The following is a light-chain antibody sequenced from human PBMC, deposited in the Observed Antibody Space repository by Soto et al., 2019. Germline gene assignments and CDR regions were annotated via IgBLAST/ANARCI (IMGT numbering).Light chain of an antibody. CDR1: RSVRSY. CDR2: DAS. J-gene: IGKJ5*01. Sequence: EIVLTQSPAPLSLSPGERATLSCRASRSVRSYLAWYQQKPGQAPRLLIYDASNRAAGIPARFSGSGSETDFTLTISNLDPEDFSVYYCQQRYAWPPITFGQGTRLEIK. CDR3: QQRYAWPPIT. V-gene: IGKV3-11*01.